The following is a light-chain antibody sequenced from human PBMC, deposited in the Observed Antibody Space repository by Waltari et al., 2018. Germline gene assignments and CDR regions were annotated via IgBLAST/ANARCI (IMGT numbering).Light chain of an antibody. V-gene: IGKV1-5*03. CDR3: QQYSSFST. J-gene: IGKJ2*01. CDR1: QSVGTW. Sequence: DSQMTHSPATLSASVGDRVTISCRASQSVGTWLAWYQQKPGKAPTLLIYMASSLESGVPSRFSGSGSGTEFTLTITSLQPDDFATYSCQQYSSFSTFGQGTKVDI. CDR2: MAS.